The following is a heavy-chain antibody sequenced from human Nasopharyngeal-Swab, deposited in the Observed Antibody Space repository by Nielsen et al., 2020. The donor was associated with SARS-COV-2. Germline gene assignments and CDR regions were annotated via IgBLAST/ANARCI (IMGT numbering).Heavy chain of an antibody. CDR2: INPSGGST. CDR3: ARAGRGYSNGEIDGFHYMDV. Sequence: ASVKVSCKASGYTFTSYYMHWVRQAPGQGLEWMGIINPSGGSTSYAQKFQGRVTMTRDTSTSTVYMELSSLRSEDTAVYYCARAGRGYSNGEIDGFHYMDVWGRGTAVAVSS. D-gene: IGHD5-12*01. V-gene: IGHV1-46*01. CDR1: GYTFTSYY. J-gene: IGHJ6*03.